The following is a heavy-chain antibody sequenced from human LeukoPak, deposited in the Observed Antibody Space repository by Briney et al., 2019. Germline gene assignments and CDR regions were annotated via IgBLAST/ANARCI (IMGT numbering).Heavy chain of an antibody. D-gene: IGHD6-13*01. CDR3: ARSSPPTYYHFYYYMYV. J-gene: IGHJ6*03. CDR1: GYTFTGYY. V-gene: IGHV1-2*02. Sequence: ASVKVSCKASGYTFTGYYMHWVRPAPGQGLEWMGWINPNSGGAKYAQNFQGRVIMTTDTSISTAYMELSSLRSDDTAVFYCARSSPPTYYHFYYYMYVWGKGSTVTVSS. CDR2: INPNSGGA.